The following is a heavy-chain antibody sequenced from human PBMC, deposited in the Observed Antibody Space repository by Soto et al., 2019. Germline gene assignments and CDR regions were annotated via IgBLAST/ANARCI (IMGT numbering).Heavy chain of an antibody. D-gene: IGHD2-15*01. CDR1: GFTFSSYA. CDR3: AKDVPVIVVVVAATPDAFDI. J-gene: IGHJ3*02. V-gene: IGHV3-23*01. CDR2: ISGSGGST. Sequence: EVQLLESGGGLVQPGGSLRLSCAASGFTFSSYAMSWVHQAPGKGLEWVSAISGSGGSTYYADSVKGRFTISRDNSKNTLYLQMNSLRAEDTAVYYCAKDVPVIVVVVAATPDAFDIWGQGTMVTVSS.